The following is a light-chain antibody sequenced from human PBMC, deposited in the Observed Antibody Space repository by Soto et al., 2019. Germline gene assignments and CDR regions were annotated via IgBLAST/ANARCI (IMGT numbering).Light chain of an antibody. J-gene: IGKJ3*01. Sequence: DIQMTQSPFSLSASVGDTVTLTCRARQDISNYLNWLQQKPGKAPKLLIYAASTLQTGVPSRFSVSESGTDFTLTISSLQPEDFAIYFCLQSYTFPFPFGPGTRVEIK. CDR3: LQSYTFPFP. CDR1: QDISNY. V-gene: IGKV1-39*01. CDR2: AAS.